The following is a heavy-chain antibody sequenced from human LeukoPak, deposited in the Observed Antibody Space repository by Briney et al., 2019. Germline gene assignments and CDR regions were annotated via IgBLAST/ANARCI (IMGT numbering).Heavy chain of an antibody. J-gene: IGHJ2*01. CDR1: GYTFTSYD. V-gene: IGHV1-8*01. Sequence: GASVKVSCKASGYTFTSYDINWVRQATGQGLEWMGWMNPNSGNTGYAQKFQGRVTMTRNTSISTAYMELSSLRSEDTAVYYCATLYYYGSGSYSGLNWYFDLWGRGTLVTVSS. CDR2: MNPNSGNT. CDR3: ATLYYYGSGSYSGLNWYFDL. D-gene: IGHD3-10*01.